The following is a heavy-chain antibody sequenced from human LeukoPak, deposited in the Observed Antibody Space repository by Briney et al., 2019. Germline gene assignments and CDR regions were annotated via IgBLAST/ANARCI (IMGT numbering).Heavy chain of an antibody. CDR3: ARGINEREFDF. J-gene: IGHJ4*02. Sequence: GGSLRLSCAASGFTFSTYSINWVRQAPGKGLEWVSSITNSGSYMFYADSVKGRFTTSRGNAKNSLSLQMNSLRAEDTALYYCARGINEREFDFWGQGTLVTVSS. CDR2: ITNSGSYM. CDR1: GFTFSTYS. D-gene: IGHD1-1*01. V-gene: IGHV3-21*01.